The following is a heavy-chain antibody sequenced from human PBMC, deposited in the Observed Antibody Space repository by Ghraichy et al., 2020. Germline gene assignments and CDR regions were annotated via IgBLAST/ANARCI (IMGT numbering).Heavy chain of an antibody. CDR1: GGSISNYY. V-gene: IGHV4-4*07. Sequence: SETLSLTCSVSGGSISNYYWTWIRHSAGKGLEWIGRIYGSGSTSYNPSLKSRVTMSVEKSKNQFSLRLTFVTAADTAVDYCARGDGTNSGGDYYNGLDVWRQGTTVTVSS. CDR3: ARGDGTNSGGDYYNGLDV. J-gene: IGHJ6*01. CDR2: IYGSGST. D-gene: IGHD3-16*01.